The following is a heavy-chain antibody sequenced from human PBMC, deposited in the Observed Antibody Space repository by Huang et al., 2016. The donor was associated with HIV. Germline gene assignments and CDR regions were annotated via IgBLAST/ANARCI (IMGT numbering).Heavy chain of an antibody. D-gene: IGHD6-19*01. CDR3: ARHGRVAGHYYNNMDV. CDR2: IYYSGNT. Sequence: LQLQESGPGLVKSSETLSLICTVSGGSLSSRSYYWGGIRQPPGKGPDWMWRIYYSGNTYYNPPLKSRVTISVDTSKNQFSLKVNSVTAADTAVYYCARHGRVAGHYYNNMDVWGRGTTVTVSS. CDR1: GGSLSSRSYY. J-gene: IGHJ6*02. V-gene: IGHV4-39*01.